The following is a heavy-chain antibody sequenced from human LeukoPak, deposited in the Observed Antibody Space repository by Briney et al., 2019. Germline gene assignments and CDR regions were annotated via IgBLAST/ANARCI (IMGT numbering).Heavy chain of an antibody. Sequence: PSETLSVTCTVSGGSISSYYWSWIRQPPGKGLEWIGYIYYSGSTNYNPSLKSRVTISVDTSKNQFSLKLSSVTAADTAVYYCARRYSYGPPYFDYWGQGTLVTVSS. D-gene: IGHD5-18*01. J-gene: IGHJ4*02. CDR2: IYYSGST. CDR3: ARRYSYGPPYFDY. V-gene: IGHV4-59*08. CDR1: GGSISSYY.